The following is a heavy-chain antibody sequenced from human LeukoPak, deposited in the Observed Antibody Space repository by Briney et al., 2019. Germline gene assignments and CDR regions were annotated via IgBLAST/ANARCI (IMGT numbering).Heavy chain of an antibody. J-gene: IGHJ6*03. CDR2: ISYDESNK. CDR3: AKHPGDFTGIVKYYYMDV. Sequence: GGSLRLSCAASGFTFSGYGMRWVRQAPGKGLEWVAIISYDESNKYYADSVKGRFTISRDNAKNTLFLQMNSLRPEDTAVYYCAKHPGDFTGIVKYYYMDVWGKGTTVTVSS. CDR1: GFTFSGYG. V-gene: IGHV3-30*18. D-gene: IGHD1-26*01.